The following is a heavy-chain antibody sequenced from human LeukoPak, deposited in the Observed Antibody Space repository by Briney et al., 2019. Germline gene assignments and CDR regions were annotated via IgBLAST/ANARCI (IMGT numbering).Heavy chain of an antibody. D-gene: IGHD1-14*01. V-gene: IGHV1-69*01. J-gene: IGHJ1*01. Sequence: GSSVKVSCKASGGTFSSYAISWVRQAPGQGLEWMGGIIPIFGTANYAQKLQGRVTITADESTSTAYMELSSLRSEDTAVYYCARDSSEFRNLIPHWGQGALVTVSS. CDR2: IIPIFGTA. CDR1: GGTFSSYA. CDR3: ARDSSEFRNLIPH.